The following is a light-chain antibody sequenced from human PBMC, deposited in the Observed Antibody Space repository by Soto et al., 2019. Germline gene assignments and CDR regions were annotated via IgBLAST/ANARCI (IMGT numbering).Light chain of an antibody. CDR2: GAS. CDR1: QSASSSY. V-gene: IGKV3-20*01. Sequence: EIVLTQSPGTLSLSPGERATLSCRASQSASSSYLAWYQQKPGQAPRLLIYGASSRATGIPDRFSGSGSGTDFTLTISCLQSEDFATYYCQQYYSYPLTFGGGTKVDIK. CDR3: QQYYSYPLT. J-gene: IGKJ4*01.